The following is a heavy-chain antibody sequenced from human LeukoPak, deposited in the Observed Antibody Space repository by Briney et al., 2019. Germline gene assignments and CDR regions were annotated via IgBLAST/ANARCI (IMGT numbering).Heavy chain of an antibody. CDR2: ISSSSSYI. V-gene: IGHV3-21*01. Sequence: GGSPTLSCPASGFTFSSYRMKWVRQPPGKGLEWVSSISSSSSYIYYEDSVKGRFTNSRDNAKNSLYLQMNSLRAEDTAVYYCARGEQQLVPYYYYGMDVWGQGTTVTVSS. CDR1: GFTFSSYR. D-gene: IGHD6-13*01. J-gene: IGHJ6*02. CDR3: ARGEQQLVPYYYYGMDV.